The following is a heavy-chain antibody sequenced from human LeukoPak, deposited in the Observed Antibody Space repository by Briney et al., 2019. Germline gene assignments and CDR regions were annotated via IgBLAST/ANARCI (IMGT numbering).Heavy chain of an antibody. Sequence: GGSLRLSWAASGXSISSHGMSWVRQAPGKGLELVSVSGSGGSTFYANSVKGRFTVSRDNSKNTVYMQMNSLRADDAAVYYCVKGLHYGEADWGQGTRVTVSS. D-gene: IGHD4-17*01. CDR3: VKGLHYGEAD. V-gene: IGHV3-23*01. CDR1: GXSISSHG. CDR2: SGSGGST. J-gene: IGHJ4*02.